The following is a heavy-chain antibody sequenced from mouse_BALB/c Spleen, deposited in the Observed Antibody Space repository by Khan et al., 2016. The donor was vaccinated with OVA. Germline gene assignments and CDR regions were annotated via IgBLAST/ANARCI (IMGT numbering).Heavy chain of an antibody. J-gene: IGHJ3*01. Sequence: EVQLQESGPSPVQPSQTLSLTCSVTGASITSGFWSWVRKFPGNKLEDMGYTIYSGYTYYNPYLNGRFSITRDTSKNQYYLQLNSVTTKDTATYYYARSTYKFAFAYWGLEALVTDSA. CDR1: GASITSGF. D-gene: IGHD1-3*01. CDR2: TIYSGYT. V-gene: IGHV3-8*02. CDR3: ARSTYKFAFAY.